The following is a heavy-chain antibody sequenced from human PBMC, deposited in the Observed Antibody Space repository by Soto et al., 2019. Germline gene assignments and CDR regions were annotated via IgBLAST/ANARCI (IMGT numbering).Heavy chain of an antibody. CDR3: ARVWVDFWSGYYGGDY. Sequence: LRLSCAASGFTFSSYEMNWVRQAPGKGLEWVSYISSSGSTIYYADSVKGRFTISRDNAKNSLYLQMNSLRAEDTAVYYCARVWVDFWSGYYGGDYWGQGTLVTVSS. V-gene: IGHV3-48*03. D-gene: IGHD3-3*01. CDR1: GFTFSSYE. J-gene: IGHJ4*02. CDR2: ISSSGSTI.